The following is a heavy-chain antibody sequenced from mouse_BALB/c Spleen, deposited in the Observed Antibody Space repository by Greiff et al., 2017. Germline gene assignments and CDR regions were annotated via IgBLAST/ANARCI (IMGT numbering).Heavy chain of an antibody. J-gene: IGHJ4*01. CDR3: ARVIYYYGLYAMDY. D-gene: IGHD1-1*01. CDR1: GFTFSSYG. Sequence: EVKLMESGGGLVQPGGSLKLSCAASGFTFSSYGMSWVRQTPDKRLELVATINSNGGSTYYPDSVKGRFTISRDNAKNTLYLQMSSLKSEDTAMYYCARVIYYYGLYAMDYWGQGTSVSVSS. CDR2: INSNGGST. V-gene: IGHV5-6-3*01.